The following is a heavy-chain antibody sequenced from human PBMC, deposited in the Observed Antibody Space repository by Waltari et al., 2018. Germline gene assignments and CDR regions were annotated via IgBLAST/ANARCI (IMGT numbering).Heavy chain of an antibody. V-gene: IGHV5-51*01. CDR2: IYPGDSDT. Sequence: EVQLVQSGAEGKKPGESLKISGKGSGYSFTSYWIGWVRQMPGKGLEWLGIIYPGDSDTRYSPSFQGQVTISADKSISTAYLQWSSLKASDTAMYYCARLPGYGARGGAFDIWGQGTMVTVSS. CDR3: ARLPGYGARGGAFDI. D-gene: IGHD1-26*01. J-gene: IGHJ3*02. CDR1: GYSFTSYW.